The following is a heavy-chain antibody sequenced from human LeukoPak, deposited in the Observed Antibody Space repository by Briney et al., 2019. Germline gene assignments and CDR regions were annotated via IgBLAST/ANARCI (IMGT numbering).Heavy chain of an antibody. Sequence: SETLSLTCTVSGGSISSSSYYWGWIRQPPGKGLEWIGSIYYSGSTYYNPSLKSRVTISVDTSKNQFSLKLSSVTAADTAVYYCARDLLSGAASFDYWGQGTLVTVSS. J-gene: IGHJ4*02. CDR1: GGSISSSSYY. D-gene: IGHD1-26*01. V-gene: IGHV4-39*07. CDR3: ARDLLSGAASFDY. CDR2: IYYSGST.